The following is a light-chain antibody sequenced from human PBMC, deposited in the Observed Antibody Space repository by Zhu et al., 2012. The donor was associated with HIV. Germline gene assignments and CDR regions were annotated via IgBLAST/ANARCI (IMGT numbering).Light chain of an antibody. CDR3: QQYGSSRT. CDR2: GAA. Sequence: EIVLTQSPGTLSLSPGERATLSCRASQTVSSRFLAWYQQKPGQSPRLLIYGAASRATGIPDRFSGSGFGTDFTLTISRLEPEDFAVYYCQQYGSSRTFGQGTKVEIK. V-gene: IGKV3-20*01. CDR1: QTVSSRF. J-gene: IGKJ1*01.